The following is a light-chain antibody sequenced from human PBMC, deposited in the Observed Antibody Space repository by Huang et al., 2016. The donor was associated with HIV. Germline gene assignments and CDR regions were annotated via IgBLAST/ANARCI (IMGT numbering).Light chain of an antibody. CDR1: QGISSY. J-gene: IGKJ1*01. V-gene: IGKV1-9*01. Sequence: IQLTQSPSSLSASVGDRVTITCRASQGISSYLAWYQQKPGKAPKLLIYTASTLQSGVPSRCSGSGSVTYFTLTISSLQPEDFATYYCQQLNSYPRTFGQGTKVEIK. CDR3: QQLNSYPRT. CDR2: TAS.